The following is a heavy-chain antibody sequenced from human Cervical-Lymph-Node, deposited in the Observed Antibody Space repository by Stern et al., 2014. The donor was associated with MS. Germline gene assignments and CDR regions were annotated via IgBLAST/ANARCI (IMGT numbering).Heavy chain of an antibody. D-gene: IGHD6-6*01. J-gene: IGHJ6*02. CDR1: GFTFSSDT. CDR3: ARREGSYSSSSRYFYYYGMDV. CDR2: ISSSSSYI. V-gene: IGHV3-21*01. Sequence: VQLVESGGGLVKPGGSLRLSCGASGFTFSSDTMNWVRQAPGKGLEWVSSISSSSSYIYYADSVKGRFTISRDNAKNSLYLQMNSLRAEDTAVYYCARREGSYSSSSRYFYYYGMDVWGQGTTVTVSS.